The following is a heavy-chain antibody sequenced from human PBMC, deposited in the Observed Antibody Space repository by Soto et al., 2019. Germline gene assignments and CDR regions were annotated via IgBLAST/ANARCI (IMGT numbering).Heavy chain of an antibody. CDR2: IINSGSST. Sequence: GGSLRLSCAASGFTFSDYTMSWVRQAPGKGLQWVSTIINSGSSTNYADSVRGRLAIFRDNSKNTLSLQMNSLRADDTAVYYCARSSFGEDYWGQGTLVTVSS. D-gene: IGHD3-10*01. J-gene: IGHJ4*02. V-gene: IGHV3-23*01. CDR3: ARSSFGEDY. CDR1: GFTFSDYT.